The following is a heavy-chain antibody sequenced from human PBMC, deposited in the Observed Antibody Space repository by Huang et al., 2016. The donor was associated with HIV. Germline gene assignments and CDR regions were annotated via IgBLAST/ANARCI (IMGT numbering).Heavy chain of an antibody. CDR2: SDYSGSS. J-gene: IGHJ4*02. CDR1: GDSIRSGGYD. CDR3: ARAPATHSVFFY. V-gene: IGHV4-30-4*08. Sequence: QVQLQESGPGLVKPSQTLSLTCTVSGDSIRSGGYDWTWIRQSPAKGLEGIGYSDYSGSSDYNPSLKSRVSISIDAFKNRVSLKLKSVTVADTAVYYCARAPATHSVFFYWGQGTLVTVSA. D-gene: IGHD3-3*01.